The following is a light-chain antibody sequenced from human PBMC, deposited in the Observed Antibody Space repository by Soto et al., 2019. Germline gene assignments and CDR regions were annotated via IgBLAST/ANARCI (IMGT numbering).Light chain of an antibody. J-gene: IGKJ1*01. CDR3: QHYSTWLWT. CDR2: GAS. Sequence: EIVMTQSPATLSVSPGERATLSCRASQSVDSKLAWYQQKPGQGPRLLLYGASSRATGIPARFSGSGSGTEFTLTISSLQSEEFAVYYCQHYSTWLWTFGQGTKVEIK. CDR1: QSVDSK. V-gene: IGKV3-15*01.